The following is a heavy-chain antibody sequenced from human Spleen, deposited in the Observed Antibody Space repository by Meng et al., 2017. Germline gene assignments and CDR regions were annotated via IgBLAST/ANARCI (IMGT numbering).Heavy chain of an antibody. CDR1: DYTFIGYG. CDR2: LGAHPGDT. V-gene: IGHV1-18*01. CDR3: AKGTPGRSYSDY. D-gene: IGHD3-10*01. Sequence: QLLQSGPEVKQPGASLKVSCKASDYTFIGYGVCWVRQAPGQGLEWMAWLGAHPGDTSFAPKFLGRVTVTADTATATAYMELRSLRSDDTAVYYCAKGTPGRSYSDYWGPGTLVTVSS. J-gene: IGHJ4*02.